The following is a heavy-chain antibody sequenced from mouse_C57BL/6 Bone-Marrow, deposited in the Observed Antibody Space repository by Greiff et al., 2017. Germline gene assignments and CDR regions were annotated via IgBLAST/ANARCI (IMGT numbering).Heavy chain of an antibody. CDR1: GYTFTSSW. Sequence: VQLQQPGAELVKPGASVKMSCKASGYTFTSSWITWVKQRPGQGLEWIGDIYPGSGSTNYNEKFKSKATLTVDTSSSTAYMQLSSLTSEHSAVYYCARPYYSNYWYFDVWGTGTTVTVSS. CDR2: IYPGSGST. CDR3: ARPYYSNYWYFDV. D-gene: IGHD2-5*01. J-gene: IGHJ1*03. V-gene: IGHV1-55*01.